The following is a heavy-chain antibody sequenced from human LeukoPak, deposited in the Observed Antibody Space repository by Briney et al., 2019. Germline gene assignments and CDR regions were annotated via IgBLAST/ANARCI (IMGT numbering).Heavy chain of an antibody. CDR3: ARSGSYAAAGDY. Sequence: SETLSLTCTVSGGSISSYYLNWIRRPPGKGLEWIGYIYYSGSTNYNPSLKSRVTISLDTSKNQFSLKLSSVTAADTAVYYCARSGSYAAAGDYWGQGTLVTVSS. V-gene: IGHV4-59*08. CDR1: GGSISSYY. CDR2: IYYSGST. D-gene: IGHD2-15*01. J-gene: IGHJ4*02.